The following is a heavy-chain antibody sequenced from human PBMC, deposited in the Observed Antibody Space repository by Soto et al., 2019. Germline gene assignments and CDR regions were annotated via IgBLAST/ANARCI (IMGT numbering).Heavy chain of an antibody. CDR1: GGTFSSYA. CDR3: ARDHMGYDILTGYYTQGAMDV. CDR2: IIPIFGTA. D-gene: IGHD3-9*01. Sequence: GASVKVSCKASGGTFSSYAISWVRQAPGQGLEWMGGIIPIFGTANYAQKFQGRVTITADESTSTAYMELSSLRSEDTAVYYCARDHMGYDILTGYYTQGAMDVWGQGTTVTVSS. V-gene: IGHV1-69*13. J-gene: IGHJ6*02.